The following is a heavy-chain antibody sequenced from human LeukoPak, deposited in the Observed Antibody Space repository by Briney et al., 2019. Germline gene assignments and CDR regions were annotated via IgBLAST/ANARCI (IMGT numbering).Heavy chain of an antibody. V-gene: IGHV4-4*07. D-gene: IGHD5-12*01. CDR3: ARDRGPKYRGYDAKYNWFDP. CDR1: GGSISSYY. Sequence: SETLSLTCTVSGGSISSYYWSWIRQPAGKGLEWIGRIYTSGSTNYNPSLKSRVTMSVDTSKNQFSLKLSSVTAADTAVYYCARDRGPKYRGYDAKYNWFDPWGQGTLVTVSS. CDR2: IYTSGST. J-gene: IGHJ5*02.